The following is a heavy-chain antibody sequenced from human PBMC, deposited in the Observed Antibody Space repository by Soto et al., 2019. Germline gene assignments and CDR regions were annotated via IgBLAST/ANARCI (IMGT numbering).Heavy chain of an antibody. J-gene: IGHJ6*02. V-gene: IGHV1-69*13. CDR1: GGTFSSYA. Sequence: SVKVSCKASGGTFSSYAISWVRQAPGQGLEWMGGIIPIFGTANYAQKFQGRVTITADESTSTAYMELSSLRSEDTAVYYCARNRITIFGVVRAHYGMDVWGQGTTVTVSS. CDR3: ARNRITIFGVVRAHYGMDV. D-gene: IGHD3-3*01. CDR2: IIPIFGTA.